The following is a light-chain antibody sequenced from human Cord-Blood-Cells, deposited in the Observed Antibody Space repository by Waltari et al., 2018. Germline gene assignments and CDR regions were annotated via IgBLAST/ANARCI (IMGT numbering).Light chain of an antibody. CDR3: QQYNNWPRT. Sequence: EIVMTQSPATVSVSRGERATLSCRASQSVSSNLAWYQQKPGQAPRLLIYGASTRATGIPARFSGSGSGTEFTLTISSLQSEDFAVYYCQQYNNWPRTFGQGTKVEIK. CDR2: GAS. J-gene: IGKJ1*01. V-gene: IGKV3-15*01. CDR1: QSVSSN.